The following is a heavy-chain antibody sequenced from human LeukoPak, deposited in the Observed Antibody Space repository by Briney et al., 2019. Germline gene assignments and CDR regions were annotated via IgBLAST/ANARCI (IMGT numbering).Heavy chain of an antibody. CDR1: GYTLTELS. D-gene: IGHD1-26*01. J-gene: IGHJ4*02. Sequence: ASVKVSCKVSGYTLTELSMHWVRQAPGKGLEWMGGFDPEDGETIYAQKFQGRVTMTEDTSPDTAYMELSSLRSEDTAVYYCATALAYSGSYYALNYWGQGTLVTVSS. V-gene: IGHV1-24*01. CDR3: ATALAYSGSYYALNY. CDR2: FDPEDGET.